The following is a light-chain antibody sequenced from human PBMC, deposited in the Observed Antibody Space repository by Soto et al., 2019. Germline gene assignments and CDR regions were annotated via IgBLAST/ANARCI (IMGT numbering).Light chain of an antibody. CDR1: RNVSNNY. V-gene: IGKV3-20*01. CDR3: QQYGFSPGS. CDR2: GAS. J-gene: IGKJ1*01. Sequence: ELVLTQSPGTVSLSPGERATLSFRASRNVSNNYLTRYQHKPAQAPRLLIYGASTRATGIPTRFSGSGSGTDFTLTISRLEPGDFALYYCQQYGFSPGSFGQGTKVDIK.